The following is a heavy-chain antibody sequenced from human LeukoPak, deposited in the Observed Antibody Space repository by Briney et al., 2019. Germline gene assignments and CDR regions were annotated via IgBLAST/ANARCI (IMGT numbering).Heavy chain of an antibody. Sequence: SETLSLTCTVSGGSISSGDYYWSWIRQPPGKGLEWIANIYYAGSSNYNPSLKSRVSVSIDASKNQLSLKLTFVTAADTAIYYCARQAVIIPTGMEGPWFDPWGQETLVAVSS. V-gene: IGHV4-61*08. CDR3: ARQAVIIPTGMEGPWFDP. D-gene: IGHD2/OR15-2a*01. CDR2: IYYAGSS. CDR1: GGSISSGDYY. J-gene: IGHJ5*02.